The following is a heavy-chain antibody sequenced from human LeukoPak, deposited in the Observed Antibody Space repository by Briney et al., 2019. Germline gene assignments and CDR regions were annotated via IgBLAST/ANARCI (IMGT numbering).Heavy chain of an antibody. CDR3: VRDLRVGSYGDY. V-gene: IGHV3-30*02. D-gene: IGHD3-16*01. CDR1: GFPFSNFG. CDR2: IGHDGNYQ. J-gene: IGHJ4*02. Sequence: QSGGSLRLSCAASGFPFSNFGMHWARQAPGKALEWVAFIGHDGNYQYYADSVKGRFTSSRDNSKKILYLQMTSLRAEDTAVYYCVRDLRVGSYGDYWGQGTLVTVSS.